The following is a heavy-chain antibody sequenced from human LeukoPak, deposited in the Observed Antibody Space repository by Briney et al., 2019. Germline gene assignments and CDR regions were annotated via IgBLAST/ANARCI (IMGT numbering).Heavy chain of an antibody. CDR3: ARELRFGYYDSSGYPFDI. D-gene: IGHD3-22*01. CDR2: IIPIFGTA. CDR1: GFTFSSYA. V-gene: IGHV1-69*01. J-gene: IGHJ3*02. Sequence: KSGGSLRLSCAASGFTFSSYAISWVRQAPGQGLEWMGGIIPIFGTANYAQKFQGRVTITADESTSTAYMELSSLRSEDTAVYYCARELRFGYYDSSGYPFDIWGQGTMVTVSS.